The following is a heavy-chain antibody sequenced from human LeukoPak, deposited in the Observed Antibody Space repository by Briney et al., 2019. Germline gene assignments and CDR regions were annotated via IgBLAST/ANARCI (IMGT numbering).Heavy chain of an antibody. V-gene: IGHV3-21*01. CDR2: ISGSGDST. CDR3: ARGTTGTTGGNWFDP. Sequence: TGGSLRLSCAASGFTFSTYAVNWVRQAPGKGLEWVSTISGSGDSTYYADSVKGRFTISRDNAKNSLYLQMNSLRAEDTAVYYCARGTTGTTGGNWFDPWGQGTLVTVSS. D-gene: IGHD1-1*01. CDR1: GFTFSTYA. J-gene: IGHJ5*02.